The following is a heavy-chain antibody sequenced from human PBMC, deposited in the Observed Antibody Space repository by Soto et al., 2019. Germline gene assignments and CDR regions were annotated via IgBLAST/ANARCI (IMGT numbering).Heavy chain of an antibody. D-gene: IGHD3-16*01. J-gene: IGHJ4*01. Sequence: GSLRLSCAASGFTFSSYEMNWVRQAPGKGLEWVSYISSSGDIIYYADSVRGRFTISRDNAKNSLYLQMNSLRVDDTAVYYCARGNDYVWGSSRLYYFDYWGQGALVTVSS. CDR3: ARGNDYVWGSSRLYYFDY. CDR1: GFTFSSYE. CDR2: ISSSGDII. V-gene: IGHV3-48*03.